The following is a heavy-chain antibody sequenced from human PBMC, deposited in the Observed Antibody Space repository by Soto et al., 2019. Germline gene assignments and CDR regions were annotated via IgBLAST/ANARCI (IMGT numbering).Heavy chain of an antibody. D-gene: IGHD6-6*01. V-gene: IGHV4-4*02. CDR1: GGSISSSNW. Sequence: PSETLSLTCAVSGGSISSSNWWSWVRQPPGKGLEWIGEIYHSGSTNYNPSLKSRVTISVDKSKNQFSLKLSSVTAADTAVYYGARAGALSSSSDASGYYFDDWGQGTLVTVSS. J-gene: IGHJ4*02. CDR2: IYHSGST. CDR3: ARAGALSSSSDASGYYFDD.